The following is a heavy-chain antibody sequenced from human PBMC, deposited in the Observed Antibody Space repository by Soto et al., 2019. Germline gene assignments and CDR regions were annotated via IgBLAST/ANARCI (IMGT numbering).Heavy chain of an antibody. CDR2: IIPIFGTA. J-gene: IGHJ3*02. CDR3: TRACEGYDLGAFDI. CDR1: GGTFSSYA. V-gene: IGHV1-69*06. Sequence: SVKVSCKAPGGTFSSYAISWVRQAPGQGLEWMGGIIPIFGTASYAQKFQGRGTITADKSTSTAYMELSSLRSEDTALYYWTRACEGYDLGAFDIWGQGTGVTV. D-gene: IGHD5-12*01.